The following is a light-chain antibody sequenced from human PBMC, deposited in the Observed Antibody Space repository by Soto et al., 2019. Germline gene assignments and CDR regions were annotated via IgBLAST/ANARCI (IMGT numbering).Light chain of an antibody. Sequence: DVQMTQSPSTLSASVGDRVTITCRANQTISNSLAWYQQKPGKAPILLIYKVTSLESGVPARFSGGGYGTEFTLTISSLQPDDFATYYCQQYYDYSTFGQGTKGDVK. CDR3: QQYYDYST. CDR2: KVT. J-gene: IGKJ1*01. CDR1: QTISNS. V-gene: IGKV1-5*03.